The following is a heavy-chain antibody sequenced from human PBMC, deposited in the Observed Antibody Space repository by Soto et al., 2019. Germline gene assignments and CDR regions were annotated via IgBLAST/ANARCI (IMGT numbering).Heavy chain of an antibody. V-gene: IGHV3-30*18. CDR2: ISYDASNK. D-gene: IGHD6-13*01. Sequence: QVQLVESGGGVVQPGRSLRLSCAASGFTFSRDGMHWVRQAPGKGLEWVAVISYDASNKCYADSVKGRFTISRDNSKNTLYLQMNSLRTEDTAVYYCAKDRRSSWFFDYWGQGTLFTVSS. CDR3: AKDRRSSWFFDY. CDR1: GFTFSRDG. J-gene: IGHJ4*02.